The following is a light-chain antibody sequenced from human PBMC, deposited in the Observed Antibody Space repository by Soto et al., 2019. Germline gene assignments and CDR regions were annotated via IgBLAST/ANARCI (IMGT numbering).Light chain of an antibody. V-gene: IGKV1-5*03. CDR3: QQYYSYSYT. J-gene: IGKJ2*01. CDR2: KAS. Sequence: DIQMTQSPGTLSSSVGDRVTLSCRASQSISSWLACYQQKPGKAPTLLISKASSLESGVPSRFIGSGSGTEFTLTIRSLQPDIFATYYCQQYYSYSYTLGQGTKLEI. CDR1: QSISSW.